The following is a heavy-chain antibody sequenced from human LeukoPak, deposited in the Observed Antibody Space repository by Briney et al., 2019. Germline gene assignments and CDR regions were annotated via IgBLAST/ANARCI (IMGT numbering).Heavy chain of an antibody. J-gene: IGHJ4*02. CDR3: ARDRAYYYDSSGYYYRFDY. Sequence: GASVKVSCKASGYTFTGYYMHWVRQAPGQGLEWMGWISAYNGNTNYAQKLQGRVTTTTDTSTSTAYMELRSLRSDDTAVYYCARDRAYYYDSSGYYYRFDYWGQGTLVTVSS. V-gene: IGHV1-18*04. CDR2: ISAYNGNT. CDR1: GYTFTGYY. D-gene: IGHD3-22*01.